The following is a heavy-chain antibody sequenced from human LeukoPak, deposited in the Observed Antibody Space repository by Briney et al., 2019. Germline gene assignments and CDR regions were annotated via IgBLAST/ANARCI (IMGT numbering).Heavy chain of an antibody. V-gene: IGHV3-21*01. CDR2: ISSSSSYI. Sequence: PGGSLRLSCAASGFTFSSYSMNWVRQAPGKGLEWVSSISSSSSYIYYADSVKGRSTVSRDNAKNSLYLQMNSLRAEDTAVYYCARAPYYYGSGSYPWGQGTLVTVSS. J-gene: IGHJ5*02. CDR1: GFTFSSYS. D-gene: IGHD3-10*01. CDR3: ARAPYYYGSGSYP.